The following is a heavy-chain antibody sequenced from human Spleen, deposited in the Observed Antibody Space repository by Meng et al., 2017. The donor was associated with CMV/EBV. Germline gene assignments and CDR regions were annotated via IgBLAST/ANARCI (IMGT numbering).Heavy chain of an antibody. CDR1: GYSFSSYY. V-gene: IGHV1-46*01. D-gene: IGHD1-26*01. CDR3: AREWEPPGWFDP. Sequence: ASVKVSCKASGYSFSSYYMHWVRQAPGQGLEWMGTINPYGGGTIYAQKFQDRVTMTSDTSTSTVYMELSSLRSEDTALYYCAREWEPPGWFDPWGQGTLVTVSS. CDR2: INPYGGGT. J-gene: IGHJ5*02.